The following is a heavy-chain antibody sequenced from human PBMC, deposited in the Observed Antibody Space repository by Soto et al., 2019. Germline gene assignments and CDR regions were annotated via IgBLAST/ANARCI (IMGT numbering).Heavy chain of an antibody. V-gene: IGHV1-18*04. D-gene: IGHD4-17*01. CDR3: VTLRTPVSTGGGDA. J-gene: IGHJ5*02. CDR2: INSYNGYT. CDR1: PYSFTTNG. Sequence: ASVKVSCKASPYSFTTNGISWVRQAPGQGLEWLGCINSYNGYTDYPQNLQGRVTMTTDPSTSTAYLELRTLRSDDTAVYYCVTLRTPVSTGGGDAWGQGTLVTVSS.